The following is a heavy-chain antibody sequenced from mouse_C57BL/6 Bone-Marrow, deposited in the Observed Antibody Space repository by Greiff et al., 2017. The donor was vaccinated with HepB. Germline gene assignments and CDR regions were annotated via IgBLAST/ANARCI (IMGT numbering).Heavy chain of an antibody. CDR2: IHPSDSDT. CDR1: GYTFTSYW. V-gene: IGHV1-74*01. CDR3: AISGGSSSYYFDY. Sequence: QVQLQQPGAELVKPGASVKVSCKASGYTFTSYWMHWVKQRPGQGLEWIGRIHPSDSDTNYNQKFKGKATFTVDKSSSTAYMQLSSLTSEDSAVYYCAISGGSSSYYFDYWGQGTTLTVSS. J-gene: IGHJ2*01. D-gene: IGHD1-1*01.